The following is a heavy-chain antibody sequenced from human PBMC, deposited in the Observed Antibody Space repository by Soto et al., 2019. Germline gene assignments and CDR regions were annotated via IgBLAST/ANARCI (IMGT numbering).Heavy chain of an antibody. Sequence: QLQLQESGPGLVKPSETLSLTCTVSGASISSSSSFWGWIRQPPGKGLEWIGLISYSGTTYYSPSLKSRVTISVDASKNQLSLKLSSVTAADTAVYYCARRMVYGNPYFDYWGQGTLVTVSS. D-gene: IGHD2-8*01. J-gene: IGHJ4*02. V-gene: IGHV4-39*01. CDR2: ISYSGTT. CDR3: ARRMVYGNPYFDY. CDR1: GASISSSSSF.